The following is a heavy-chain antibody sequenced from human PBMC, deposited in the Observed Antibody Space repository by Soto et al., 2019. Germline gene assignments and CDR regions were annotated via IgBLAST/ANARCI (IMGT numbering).Heavy chain of an antibody. D-gene: IGHD2-2*01. CDR2: ISASGST. CDR3: AKDKGGRYCSRTSCRYSCDY. J-gene: IGHJ4*02. V-gene: IGHV3-23*01. CDR1: GFTFSTYA. Sequence: EVQLLESGGGLVQPGGSLRLSCTASGFTFSTYAMSWVRQAPGKGLEWVSTISASGSTYYADSVKGRFTISRDNSKNTLELEMNSRRAEDTAVYYCAKDKGGRYCSRTSCRYSCDYWGQGTLVTVSS.